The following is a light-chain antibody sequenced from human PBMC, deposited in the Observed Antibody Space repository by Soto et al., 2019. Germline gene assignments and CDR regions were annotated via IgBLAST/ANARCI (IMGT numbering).Light chain of an antibody. V-gene: IGKV3D-7*01. CDR2: VAS. Sequence: EIVLTQSPGTLSLSPGERATLSCRASQSVSSSFLAWYQQKPGQAPRLLIYVASTRATGIPARFSGSGSGAEFALTISSLQSEEFATYYSLQDYSYPWPFGQRIKVDI. CDR1: QSVSSSF. J-gene: IGKJ1*01. CDR3: LQDYSYPWP.